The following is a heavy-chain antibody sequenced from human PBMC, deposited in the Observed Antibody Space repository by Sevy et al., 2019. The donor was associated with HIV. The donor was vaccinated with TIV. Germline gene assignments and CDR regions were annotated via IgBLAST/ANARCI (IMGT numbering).Heavy chain of an antibody. V-gene: IGHV3-23*01. CDR2: ISGLSEAT. CDR1: GFTFRTYG. CDR3: AKDRLQLWSASDF. D-gene: IGHD1-1*01. Sequence: GGSLRLSCAASGFTFRTYGMGWVRQAPGKGLEWVSLISGLSEATFYAGSVQGRFTISRDNSNTTLYLQMNNLRAEDTAIYYCAKDRLQLWSASDFWGQGTLVTVSS. J-gene: IGHJ4*02.